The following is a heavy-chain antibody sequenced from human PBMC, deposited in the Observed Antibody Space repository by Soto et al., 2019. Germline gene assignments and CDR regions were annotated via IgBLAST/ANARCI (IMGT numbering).Heavy chain of an antibody. D-gene: IGHD6-25*01. Sequence: GGSLRLSCAASGFTFRNYAMAWVRRAPGKGLEWVSSINDRGVSTYYADSVKGRFTISRGNSKNTLYLQMKGLRVDDTAVYYCAKDESIAAAPFDPWGQGSLVTVSS. CDR2: INDRGVST. CDR1: GFTFRNYA. J-gene: IGHJ5*02. CDR3: AKDESIAAAPFDP. V-gene: IGHV3-23*01.